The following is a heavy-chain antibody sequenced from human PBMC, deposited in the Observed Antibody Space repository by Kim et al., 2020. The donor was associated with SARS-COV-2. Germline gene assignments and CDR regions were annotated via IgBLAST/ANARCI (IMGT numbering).Heavy chain of an antibody. J-gene: IGHJ6*02. CDR3: TREDV. V-gene: IGHV1-2*02. Sequence: ASVKVSCKASGYTFTSYYINWVRQAPGQGLEWMGWINPNTGNTTYAQNFQGRVAMTRDTSISTAYMELSSLKAEDTAVYYCTREDVWGEGTPVS. CDR1: GYTFTSYY. CDR2: INPNTGNT.